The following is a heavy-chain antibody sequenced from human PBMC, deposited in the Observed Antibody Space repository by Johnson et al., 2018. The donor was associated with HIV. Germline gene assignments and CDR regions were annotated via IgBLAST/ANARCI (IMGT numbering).Heavy chain of an antibody. CDR2: ISWNSGSI. J-gene: IGHJ3*02. D-gene: IGHD1-26*01. CDR3: AKDTGLGIVGAYFDI. V-gene: IGHV3-9*01. Sequence: LLVESGGGLVQPGRSLRLSCAASGFTFDDYAMHWVRQAPGKGLEWVSGISWNSGSIGYADSVKGRFTISRDNANNSLYLQMNSLRAEDTALYYCAKDTGLGIVGAYFDIWGQGTMVTVSS. CDR1: GFTFDDYA.